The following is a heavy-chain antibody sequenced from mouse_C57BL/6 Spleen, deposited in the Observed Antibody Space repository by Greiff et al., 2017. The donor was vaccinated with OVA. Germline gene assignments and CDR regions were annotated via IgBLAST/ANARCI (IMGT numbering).Heavy chain of an antibody. V-gene: IGHV1-15*01. CDR3: TRKDYYGSRGYAMDD. CDR2: IDPETGGT. CDR1: GYTFTDYE. D-gene: IGHD1-1*01. J-gene: IGHJ4*01. Sequence: VQLQQSGAELVRPGASVTLSCKASGYTFTDYEMHWVKQTPVHGLEWIGAIDPETGGTAYNQKFKGKAILTADKSSSTAYIELRSLTSEDSAVYYCTRKDYYGSRGYAMDDWGQGTSVTVSS.